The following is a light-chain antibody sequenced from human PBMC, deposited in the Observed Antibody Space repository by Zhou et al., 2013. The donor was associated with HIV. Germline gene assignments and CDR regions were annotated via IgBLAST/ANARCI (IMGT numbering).Light chain of an antibody. CDR3: QQYGSSPPT. J-gene: IGKJ1*01. V-gene: IGKV3-15*01. CDR1: QSVSSN. CDR2: GAS. Sequence: EIVMTQSPATLSVSPGERATLSCRASQSVSSNLAWYQQKPGQAPRLLIYGASTRTTGFPARFSGSGSGTEFTLTISSMQSEDFAVYYCQQYGSSPPTFGQGTKVEIK.